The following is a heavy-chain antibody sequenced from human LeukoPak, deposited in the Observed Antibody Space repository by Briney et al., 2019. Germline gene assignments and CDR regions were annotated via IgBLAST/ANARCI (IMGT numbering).Heavy chain of an antibody. CDR3: ARRYSSSSVGVIFDY. Sequence: GESLKISCKGSGYSFTSYWTGWVRQMPGKGLEWMGIIYPGDSDTRYSPSFQGQVTISADKSISTAYLQWSSLKASDTAMYYCARRYSSSSVGVIFDYWGQGTLVTVSS. CDR2: IYPGDSDT. CDR1: GYSFTSYW. D-gene: IGHD6-6*01. J-gene: IGHJ4*02. V-gene: IGHV5-51*01.